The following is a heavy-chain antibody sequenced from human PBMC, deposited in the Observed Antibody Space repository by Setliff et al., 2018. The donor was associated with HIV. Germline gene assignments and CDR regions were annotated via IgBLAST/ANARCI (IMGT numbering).Heavy chain of an antibody. CDR3: ARVSRSGWFFDW. J-gene: IGHJ4*02. V-gene: IGHV1-18*01. D-gene: IGHD6-19*01. Sequence: EASVKVSCKAPGYNFSSNGISWVRQAPGQGLEWMGWISSYNGNTKYAQKVQDRVTMTKDTSTSTAYMELRSLRSDDTAVYYCARVSRSGWFFDWWGQGSLVTVSS. CDR1: GYNFSSNG. CDR2: ISSYNGNT.